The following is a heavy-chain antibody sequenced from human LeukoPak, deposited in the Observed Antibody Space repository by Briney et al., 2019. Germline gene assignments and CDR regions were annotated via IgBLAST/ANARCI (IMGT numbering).Heavy chain of an antibody. CDR3: ARVGYSSSWYVPTYYFVY. J-gene: IGHJ4*02. V-gene: IGHV4-59*01. CDR1: GGSISSYY. D-gene: IGHD6-13*01. CDR2: IYYSGST. Sequence: SETLSLTCTVSGGSISSYYWSWIRQPPGKGLEWIGYIYYSGSTNYNPSLKSRVTISVDTSKNQFSLKLSSVTAADTAVYYCARVGYSSSWYVPTYYFVYWGQGTLVTVSS.